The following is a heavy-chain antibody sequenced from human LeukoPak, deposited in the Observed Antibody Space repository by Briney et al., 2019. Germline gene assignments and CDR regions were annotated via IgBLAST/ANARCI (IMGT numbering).Heavy chain of an antibody. CDR1: GYTFTGYY. J-gene: IGHJ4*02. CDR3: ARDPYYYDSSGYYSFDY. V-gene: IGHV1-18*04. Sequence: GASVKVSCKASGYTFTGYYMHWVRQAPGQGLEWMGWISAYNGNTNYAQKLQGRVTMTTDTSTSTAYMELRSLRSDDTAVYYCARDPYYYDSSGYYSFDYWGQGTLVTVSS. CDR2: ISAYNGNT. D-gene: IGHD3-22*01.